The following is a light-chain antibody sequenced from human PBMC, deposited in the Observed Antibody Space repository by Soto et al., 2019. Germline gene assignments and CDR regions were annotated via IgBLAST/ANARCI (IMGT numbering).Light chain of an antibody. CDR3: QQYGSSPLYT. CDR1: QRVSSSY. V-gene: IGKV3-20*01. J-gene: IGKJ2*01. Sequence: EIVWTQSPGTLSLSPGERATLSCRASQRVSSSYLAWYQQKPGQPPRLLIYGASSRATGIPDRFSGSGSGTDFTLTISRLEPEDFAVYYCQQYGSSPLYTFGQGTKLEIK. CDR2: GAS.